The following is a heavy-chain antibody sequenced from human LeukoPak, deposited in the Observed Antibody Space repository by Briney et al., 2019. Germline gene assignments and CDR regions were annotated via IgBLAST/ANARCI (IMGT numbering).Heavy chain of an antibody. D-gene: IGHD6-19*01. J-gene: IGHJ4*02. Sequence: SETLSLTCTVSGGSIASNYWTWIRQPPGKGLEYIGYIYCTGGTNYNPSLKSRVTISVDTSKNQFSLKLTSVTAADTAVYFCAKYGNSGWVIDNWGQGTLVIVSS. CDR1: GGSIASNY. CDR3: AKYGNSGWVIDN. V-gene: IGHV4-59*08. CDR2: IYCTGGT.